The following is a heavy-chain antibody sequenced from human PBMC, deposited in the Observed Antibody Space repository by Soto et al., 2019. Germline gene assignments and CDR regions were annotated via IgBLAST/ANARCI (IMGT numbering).Heavy chain of an antibody. V-gene: IGHV4-4*02. Sequence: QVRLQESGPGLVEPSGTLSLTCAVSGDSVSSSSCWSWVRQAPGKGLEGMGEIYHSGTFNYNPSLASRGSVSVDKSRNKMSLNLKSVTAADTAVYYCVKSVPAATWQYSGMDVWGQGTTVTVSS. CDR3: VKSVPAATWQYSGMDV. D-gene: IGHD2-2*01. J-gene: IGHJ6*02. CDR2: IYHSGTF. CDR1: GDSVSSSSC.